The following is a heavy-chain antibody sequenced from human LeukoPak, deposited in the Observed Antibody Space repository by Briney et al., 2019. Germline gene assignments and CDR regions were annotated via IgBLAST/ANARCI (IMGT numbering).Heavy chain of an antibody. V-gene: IGHV1-69*01. D-gene: IGHD6-13*01. J-gene: IGHJ6*04. CDR2: IIPIFGTA. Sequence: ASVKVSCKASGGTFSSYAISWVRQAPGQGLEWMGGIIPIFGTANYAQKFQGRVTITADESTRTAYMELSSLRSEDTAVYYCARMSPAGTDYYYYGMDVWGKGTTVTVSS. CDR1: GGTFSSYA. CDR3: ARMSPAGTDYYYYGMDV.